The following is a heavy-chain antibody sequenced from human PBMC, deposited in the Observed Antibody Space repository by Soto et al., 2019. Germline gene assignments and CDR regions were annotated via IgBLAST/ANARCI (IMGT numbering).Heavy chain of an antibody. CDR3: ARVVGALGHWFDP. V-gene: IGHV1-18*01. CDR1: GYTFTSYT. D-gene: IGHD1-26*01. CDR2: ISPYNGNT. J-gene: IGHJ5*02. Sequence: QVQLVQSGAEVKEPGASVKVSCKASGYTFTSYTISWVRQAPGQGLEWMGRISPYNGNTNNAQNLQGRVTMTTDTSTSIAYMELRSLRSDDTAVYYCARVVGALGHWFDPWGQGTLVTVSS.